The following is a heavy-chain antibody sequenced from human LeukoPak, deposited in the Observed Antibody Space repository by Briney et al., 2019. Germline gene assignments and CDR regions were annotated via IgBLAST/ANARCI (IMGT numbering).Heavy chain of an antibody. Sequence: GGSLRLSCAASGFTFSSYAMHWVRQAPGKGLEWVAVISYDGSNKYYADSVRGRFTISRDNSKNTLYLQMNSLRAEDTAVYYCARDYQWELLFRLDYWGQGTLVTVSS. CDR3: ARDYQWELLFRLDY. CDR2: ISYDGSNK. D-gene: IGHD1-26*01. J-gene: IGHJ4*02. CDR1: GFTFSSYA. V-gene: IGHV3-30*04.